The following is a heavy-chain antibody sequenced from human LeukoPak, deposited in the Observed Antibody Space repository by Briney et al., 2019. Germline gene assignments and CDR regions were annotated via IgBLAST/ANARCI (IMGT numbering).Heavy chain of an antibody. CDR3: ARESSVGYGAFDI. V-gene: IGHV3-66*01. CDR1: GFTVSSNY. D-gene: IGHD1-1*01. J-gene: IGHJ3*02. Sequence: GGSLRLSCAASGFTVSSNYMSWVRQAPGKGLEWVSVIYSGGSTYYADSVKGKFTISRDNSKNTLYLQMNSLRAEDTAVYYCARESSVGYGAFDIWGQGTMVTVSS. CDR2: IYSGGST.